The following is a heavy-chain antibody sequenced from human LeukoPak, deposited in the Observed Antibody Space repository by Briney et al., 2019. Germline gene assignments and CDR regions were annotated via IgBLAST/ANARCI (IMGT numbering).Heavy chain of an antibody. CDR2: IRSDGTNK. D-gene: IGHD5-18*01. V-gene: IGHV3-30*02. Sequence: GGSLRLSCAASGFTFNSYGMHWVRQAPGRGLEWVAFIRSDGTNKYYADSVKGRFTISRDNSKNTLYLQMNSLRPEDAAVYCCAKGYSFHFDYWGQGTLVTVSP. CDR1: GFTFNSYG. CDR3: AKGYSFHFDY. J-gene: IGHJ4*02.